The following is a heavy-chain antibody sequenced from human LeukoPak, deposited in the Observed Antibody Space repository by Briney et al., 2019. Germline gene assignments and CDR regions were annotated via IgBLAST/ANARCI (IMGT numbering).Heavy chain of an antibody. D-gene: IGHD5-24*01. CDR3: ARAPMATTPYYFDY. Sequence: SETLSLTCAVYGGSFSGYYWSWIRQPPGKGLEWIGEINHSGSTNYNPSLKSRVTISVDTSKTQFSLKLSSVTAADTAVYYCARAPMATTPYYFDYWGQGTLVTVSS. CDR1: GGSFSGYY. CDR2: INHSGST. V-gene: IGHV4-34*01. J-gene: IGHJ4*02.